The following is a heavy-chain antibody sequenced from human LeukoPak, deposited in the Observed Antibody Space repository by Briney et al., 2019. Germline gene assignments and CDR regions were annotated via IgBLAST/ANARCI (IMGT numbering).Heavy chain of an antibody. CDR2: ISGSSATI. Sequence: GGSLRPSCAASGFTFSNYNMSWVRQAPGKGLELEWVSYISGSSATIYYADSVKGRFTISRDNAKNSLYLQMNSLRAEDTAVYYCARDLVVGATRTGIFEYWGQGTLVTVSS. V-gene: IGHV3-48*01. CDR3: ARDLVVGATRTGIFEY. CDR1: GFTFSNYN. D-gene: IGHD1-26*01. J-gene: IGHJ4*02.